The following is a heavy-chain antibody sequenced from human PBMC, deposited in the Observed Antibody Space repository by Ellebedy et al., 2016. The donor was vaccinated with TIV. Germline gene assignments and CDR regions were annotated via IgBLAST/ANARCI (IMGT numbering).Heavy chain of an antibody. CDR1: GFNFSNYG. Sequence: GGSLRLSXAASGFNFSNYGMNWVRQAPGKGLEWVSSISTISGYIYYADSVKGRFTISRDNAKNSLFLQMNILRAEDSAVYYCTRERDYYDPRDYWGQGTLVTVSS. J-gene: IGHJ4*02. V-gene: IGHV3-21*01. CDR3: TRERDYYDPRDY. D-gene: IGHD3-22*01. CDR2: ISTISGYI.